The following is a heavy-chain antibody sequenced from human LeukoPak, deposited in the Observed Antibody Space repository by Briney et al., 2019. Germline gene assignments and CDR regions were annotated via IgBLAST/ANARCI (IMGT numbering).Heavy chain of an antibody. J-gene: IGHJ4*02. CDR3: AKVMCSGGSCYELGLDY. CDR1: GFSVSSNY. Sequence: QPGGSLRLSCAPSGFSVSSNYMTWVRQAPGKGLEWVSAISGSGGSTYYADSVKGRFTISRDNSKNTLYLQMNSLRAEDTAVYYCAKVMCSGGSCYELGLDYWGQGTLVTVSS. V-gene: IGHV3-23*01. D-gene: IGHD2-15*01. CDR2: ISGSGGST.